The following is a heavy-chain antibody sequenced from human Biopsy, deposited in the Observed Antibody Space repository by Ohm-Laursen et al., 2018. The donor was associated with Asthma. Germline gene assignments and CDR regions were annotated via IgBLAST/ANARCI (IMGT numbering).Heavy chain of an antibody. CDR3: ATDSPCTGGRCYLGY. CDR1: GLVFRTFG. D-gene: IGHD2-8*02. J-gene: IGHJ4*02. Sequence: RSLRLSCAASGLVFRTFGMHWVRQAPGKGLEWVTFISYDANVAYYADSVKGRFSISRDNSANTLFLDVSDLRDDDTAIYYCATDSPCTGGRCYLGYWGQGTQVTVSS. V-gene: IGHV3-30*03. CDR2: ISYDANVA.